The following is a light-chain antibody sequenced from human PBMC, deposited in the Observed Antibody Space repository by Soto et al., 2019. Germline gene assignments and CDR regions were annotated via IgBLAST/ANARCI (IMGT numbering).Light chain of an antibody. CDR1: SSDIGGYNY. CDR2: DVS. V-gene: IGLV2-14*03. J-gene: IGLJ2*01. Sequence: QSALTQPASVSGSPGQSITISCTGTSSDIGGYNYVSWYQLHPGKPPKLMIYDVSIRPSGVSNRFSGSKSGNTASLTISGLQAEDETDYYCSSYTSSSSVIFGGGTKLNVL. CDR3: SSYTSSSSVI.